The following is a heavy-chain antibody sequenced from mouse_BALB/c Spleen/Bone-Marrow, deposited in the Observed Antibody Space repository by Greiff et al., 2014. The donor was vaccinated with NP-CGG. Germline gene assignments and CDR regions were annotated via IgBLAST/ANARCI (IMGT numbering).Heavy chain of an antibody. CDR2: IYPGSGST. V-gene: IGHV1S22*01. D-gene: IGHD1-1*01. CDR1: GYTFTSYW. CDR3: TSYGAWSAY. Sequence: LQQSGSELVRPGASVKLSCKASGYTFTSYWMHWVKQRPGQGLEWIGNIYPGSGSTNYDEKFKSKATLTVDTSSSTAYMQLSSLTSEDSAVYYCTSYGAWSAYWGQGTLVTVSA. J-gene: IGHJ3*01.